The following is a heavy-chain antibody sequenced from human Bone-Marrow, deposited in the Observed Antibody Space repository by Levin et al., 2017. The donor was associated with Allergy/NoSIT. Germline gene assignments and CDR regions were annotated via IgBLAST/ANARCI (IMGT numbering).Heavy chain of an antibody. CDR1: GFTFSSYP. Sequence: GESLKISCAASGFTFSSYPMHWVRQAPGKGLDLVAVIWYDGSNKHYADSVKGRFTISRDNSKNTLYLQMNSLRAEDTAIYYCARDHPTAMDYWGQGTLVTVSS. J-gene: IGHJ4*02. CDR3: ARDHPTAMDY. V-gene: IGHV3-33*01. CDR2: IWYDGSNK.